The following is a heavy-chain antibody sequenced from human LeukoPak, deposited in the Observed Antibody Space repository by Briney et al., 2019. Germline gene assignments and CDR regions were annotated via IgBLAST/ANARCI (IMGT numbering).Heavy chain of an antibody. D-gene: IGHD3-22*01. CDR1: TGSVSSGTYY. V-gene: IGHV4-61*01. J-gene: IGHJ3*02. CDR3: ARAPRVTMIIVTPGAFDM. CDR2: MYYNGST. Sequence: SETLSLTCTVSTGSVSSGTYYWSWIRQPPGKGLEWIGYMYYNGSTNYNPSLKSRVTISVDTSKKRFSLKLSSVTAADTAMYYRARAPRVTMIIVTPGAFDMWGQGTMVTVSS.